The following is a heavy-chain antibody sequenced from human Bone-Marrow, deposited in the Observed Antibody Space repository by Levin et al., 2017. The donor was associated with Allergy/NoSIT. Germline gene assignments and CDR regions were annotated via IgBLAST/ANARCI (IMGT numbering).Heavy chain of an antibody. Sequence: SQTLSLTCTVSGGSISSSSYYWGWIRQPPGKGLEWIGSIYYGGSTYYNPSLKSRVTISVDTSKNHFSLRLSSVTAADTAVYYCARHARDHYYSYHYMDVWGKGTTVAVSS. V-gene: IGHV4-39*01. CDR2: IYYGGST. CDR3: ARHARDHYYSYHYMDV. J-gene: IGHJ6*03. CDR1: GGSISSSSYY.